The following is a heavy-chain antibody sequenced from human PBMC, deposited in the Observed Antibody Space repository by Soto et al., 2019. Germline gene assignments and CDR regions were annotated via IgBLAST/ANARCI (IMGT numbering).Heavy chain of an antibody. Sequence: EVQLVESGGGMVQPGGSLRVSCAASGFTLSSYSMHWVRQAPGKGLEWVSYISGSGGTIYYADSVKGRFTISRDNAKNSLSVQMNSLRDEDTAVYVCARDTGLRSSGWSYYFDFWGQGTRVTVSS. CDR2: ISGSGGTI. V-gene: IGHV3-48*02. J-gene: IGHJ4*02. CDR1: GFTLSSYS. D-gene: IGHD6-19*01. CDR3: ARDTGLRSSGWSYYFDF.